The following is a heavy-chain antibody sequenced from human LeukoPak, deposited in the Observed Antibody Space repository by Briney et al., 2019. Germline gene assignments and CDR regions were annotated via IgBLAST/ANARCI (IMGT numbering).Heavy chain of an antibody. CDR1: GFTFSSYG. J-gene: IGHJ4*02. Sequence: GGSLRLSCAASGFTFSSYGMHWVRQAPGKGLEWVSGISNSGSSTYYADSEKGRFTISRDNSKNLLYLQMNSLRAEDTALYYCAKAVTGALFQVDYWGQGTLVTVSS. CDR3: AKAVTGALFQVDY. V-gene: IGHV3-23*01. CDR2: ISNSGSST. D-gene: IGHD7-27*01.